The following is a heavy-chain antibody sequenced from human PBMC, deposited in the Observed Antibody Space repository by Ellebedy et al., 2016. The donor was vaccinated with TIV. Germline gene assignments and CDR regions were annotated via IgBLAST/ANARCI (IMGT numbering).Heavy chain of an antibody. V-gene: IGHV1-69*06. CDR3: ARDPGDIVVVPAATTYYYYGMDV. D-gene: IGHD2-2*01. Sequence: SVKVSXXASGGTFSSYAISWVRQAPGQGLEWMGGIIPIFGTANYAQKFQGRVTITADKSTSTAYMELSSLRSDDTAVYYCARDPGDIVVVPAATTYYYYGMDVWGQGTTVTVSS. J-gene: IGHJ6*02. CDR1: GGTFSSYA. CDR2: IIPIFGTA.